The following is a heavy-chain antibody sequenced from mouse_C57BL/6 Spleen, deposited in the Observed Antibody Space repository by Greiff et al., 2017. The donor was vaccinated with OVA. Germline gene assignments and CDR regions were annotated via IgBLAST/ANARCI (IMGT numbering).Heavy chain of an antibody. D-gene: IGHD1-1*01. CDR2: INPNNGGT. CDR1: GYTFTDYN. V-gene: IGHV1-18*01. CDR3: ARWGPYYGSRYYYAMDY. J-gene: IGHJ4*01. Sequence: EVQLQQSGPELVKPGASVKIPCKASGYTFTDYNMDWVKQSHGKSLEWIGDINPNNGGTIYNQKFKGKATLTVDKSSSTAYMELRSLTSEDTAVYYCARWGPYYGSRYYYAMDYWGQGTSVTVSS.